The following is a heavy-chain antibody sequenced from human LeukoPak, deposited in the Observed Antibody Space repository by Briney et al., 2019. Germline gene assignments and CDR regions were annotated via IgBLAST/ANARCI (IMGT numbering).Heavy chain of an antibody. D-gene: IGHD6-19*01. V-gene: IGHV3-30*02. CDR1: GFTFSSYG. Sequence: GGSLRLSCAASGFTFSSYGMHWVRQAPGKGLEWVAFIRYDGSKKYYADSVKGRFTISRDNSKNTLYLQMNSLRAEDTAVYYCAKAPSGYSSGWYGNFDYWGQGTLVTVSS. J-gene: IGHJ4*02. CDR2: IRYDGSKK. CDR3: AKAPSGYSSGWYGNFDY.